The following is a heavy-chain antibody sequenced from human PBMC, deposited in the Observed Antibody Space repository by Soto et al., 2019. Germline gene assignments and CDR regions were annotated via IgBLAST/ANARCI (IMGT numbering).Heavy chain of an antibody. V-gene: IGHV4-30-4*01. D-gene: IGHD3-22*01. CDR1: GDSISSGDYY. CDR3: ARSLDYYDSSGYYYSLYFDL. J-gene: IGHJ2*01. CDR2: IYYSGST. Sequence: SETLSLTCTVSGDSISSGDYYWSWIRQPPGKGLEWIGYIYYSGSTYYNPSLKSRVTISVDTSKNQFSLKLSSVTAADTAVYYCARSLDYYDSSGYYYSLYFDLWGRGTLVTVSS.